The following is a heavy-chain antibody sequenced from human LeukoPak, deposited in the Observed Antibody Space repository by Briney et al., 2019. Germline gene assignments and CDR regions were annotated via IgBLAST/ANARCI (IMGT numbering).Heavy chain of an antibody. CDR3: ARRRSRAAAGGIDY. CDR2: ISAYNGNT. CDR1: GYTFTSYG. D-gene: IGHD6-13*01. V-gene: IGHV1-18*01. J-gene: IGHJ4*02. Sequence: AASVKVSCKASGYTFTSYGISWVRQAPGQGLEWMGWISAYNGNTNYAQKLRGRVTMTTDTSTSTAYMELRSLRSDDTAVYYCARRRSRAAAGGIDYWGQGTLVTVSS.